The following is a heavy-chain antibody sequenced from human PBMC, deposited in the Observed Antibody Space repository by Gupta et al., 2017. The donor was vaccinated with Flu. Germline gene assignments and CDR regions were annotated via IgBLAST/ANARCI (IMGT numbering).Heavy chain of an antibody. CDR2: INQDENKK. CDR3: VEAGGGSYP. D-gene: IGHD3-3*01. V-gene: IGHV3-7*01. Sequence: EVQLVESGGGLVQPGGSRRLSCAASGLTFTRYWMSWVRQAPGKGLEWVANINQDENKKYYVDYVKGRFTISRDNAKNSLYLQMNSLRAEDTAVYYCVEAGGGSYPWGQGTLVTVSS. J-gene: IGHJ4*02. CDR1: GLTFTRYW.